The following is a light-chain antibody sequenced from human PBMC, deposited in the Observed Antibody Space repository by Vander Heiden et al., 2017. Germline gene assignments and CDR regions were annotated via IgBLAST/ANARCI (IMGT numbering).Light chain of an antibody. CDR3: QQDDNLPLT. CDR2: DAS. Sequence: DIQMTQSPSSLSASVGDRVTITCQASQDISNYLNWYQQKPGKAPKLLIYDASNLETGVPSRFSGSGSGTDFTFTISRLQPEDLAAYYCQQDDNLPLTFGHGTKVDIK. J-gene: IGKJ3*01. CDR1: QDISNY. V-gene: IGKV1-33*01.